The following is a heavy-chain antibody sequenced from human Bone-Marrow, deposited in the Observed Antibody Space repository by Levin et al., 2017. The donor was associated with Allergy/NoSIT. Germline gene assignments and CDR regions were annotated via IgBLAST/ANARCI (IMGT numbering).Heavy chain of an antibody. J-gene: IGHJ4*02. CDR2: ITGDEKYT. D-gene: IGHD2-2*01. V-gene: IGHV3-74*01. CDR1: GFTFSTYY. CDR3: ARGGCSATSCLDS. Sequence: GGSLRLSCAASGFTFSTYYMHWVRLPPGKGLVWVARITGDEKYTNYADSVQGRFTISRDNAKNTLYLEMNSLRADDTAVYYCARGGCSATSCLDSWGQGTLVTVSS.